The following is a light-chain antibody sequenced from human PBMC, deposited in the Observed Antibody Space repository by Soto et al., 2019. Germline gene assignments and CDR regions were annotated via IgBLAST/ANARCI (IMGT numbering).Light chain of an antibody. Sequence: QLVLTQPASVSGSPGQSITISCTGTSDDIGAYNFVSWYQQHPGKAPRLMISDVTDRPSGVSNRFSGSKSGNTASLTISGLQAEDEADYYCGSYTRNYTLVFGGGTKLTVL. CDR1: SDDIGAYNF. V-gene: IGLV2-14*03. J-gene: IGLJ2*01. CDR3: GSYTRNYTLV. CDR2: DVT.